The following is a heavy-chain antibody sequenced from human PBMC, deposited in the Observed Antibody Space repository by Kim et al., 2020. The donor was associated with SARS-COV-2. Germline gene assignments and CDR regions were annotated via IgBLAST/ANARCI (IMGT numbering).Heavy chain of an antibody. CDR1: GGSISSGGYY. D-gene: IGHD6-13*01. CDR2: IYYSGST. Sequence: SETLSLTCTVSGGSISSGGYYWSWIRQHPGKGLEWIGYIYYSGSTYYNPSLKSRVTISVDTSKNQFSLKLSSVTAADTAVYYCARAGREQLVLIYFDYWGQGTLVTVSS. V-gene: IGHV4-31*03. CDR3: ARAGREQLVLIYFDY. J-gene: IGHJ4*02.